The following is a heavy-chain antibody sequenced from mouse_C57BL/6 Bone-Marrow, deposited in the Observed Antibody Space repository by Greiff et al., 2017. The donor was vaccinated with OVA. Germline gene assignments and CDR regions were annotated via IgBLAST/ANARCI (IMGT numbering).Heavy chain of an antibody. CDR3: ARRAITRAIDY. D-gene: IGHD1-1*01. J-gene: IGHJ4*01. Sequence: QVQLQQPGAELVRPGSSVKLSCKASGYTFTSYWMDWVKQRPGQGLEWIGNIYPSDSETHYNQKFKDKATLTVDKSSSTAYMQLSSLTSEDSAVYYCARRAITRAIDYWGQGTSVTVSS. CDR1: GYTFTSYW. V-gene: IGHV1-61*01. CDR2: IYPSDSET.